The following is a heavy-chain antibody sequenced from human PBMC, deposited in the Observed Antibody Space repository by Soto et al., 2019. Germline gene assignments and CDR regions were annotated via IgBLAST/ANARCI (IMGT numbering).Heavy chain of an antibody. CDR3: AREENWNYIYYGMDV. J-gene: IGHJ6*02. CDR1: GFTFSSYN. V-gene: IGHV3-48*02. Sequence: GGSLRLSCAASGFTFSSYNMNWVRQAPGKGLEWVSYISSSSSTIYYADSVKGRFTISRDNAKNSLYLQMNSLRDEDTAVYYCAREENWNYIYYGMDVWGQGTTVTVSS. CDR2: ISSSSSTI. D-gene: IGHD1-7*01.